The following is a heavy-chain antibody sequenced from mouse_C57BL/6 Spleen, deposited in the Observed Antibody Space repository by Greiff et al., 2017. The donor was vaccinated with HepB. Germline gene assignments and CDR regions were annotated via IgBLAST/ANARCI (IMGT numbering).Heavy chain of an antibody. CDR2: INPSSGYT. D-gene: IGHD3-3*01. J-gene: IGHJ2*01. Sequence: VKLVESGAELARPGASVKMSCKASGYTFTSYTMHWVKQRPGQGLEWIGYINPSSGYTKYNQKFKDKATLTADKSSSTAYMQLSSLTSEDSAVYYCARSGSRAYFDYWGQGTTLTVSS. CDR3: ARSGSRAYFDY. V-gene: IGHV1-4*01. CDR1: GYTFTSYT.